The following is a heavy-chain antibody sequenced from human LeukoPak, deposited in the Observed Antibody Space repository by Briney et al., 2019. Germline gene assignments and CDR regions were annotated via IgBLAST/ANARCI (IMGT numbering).Heavy chain of an antibody. V-gene: IGHV1-8*03. J-gene: IGHJ4*02. CDR2: MNPNSGNT. D-gene: IGHD1-26*01. CDR3: AWYSGSYYYFDY. CDR1: GYTFTSYD. Sequence: ASVKVSCKASGYTFTSYDINWVRQATGQGLEWMGWMNPNSGNTGYAQKFQGRVTITRSTSISTAYMELSSLRSEDTAVYYCAWYSGSYYYFDYWGQGTLVTVSS.